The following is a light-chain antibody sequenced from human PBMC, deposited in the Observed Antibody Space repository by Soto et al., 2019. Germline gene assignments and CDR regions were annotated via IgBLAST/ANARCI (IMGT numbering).Light chain of an antibody. CDR2: AAS. CDR1: QSVSSAY. J-gene: IGKJ1*01. V-gene: IGKV3-20*01. CDR3: PQYGSSSTWT. Sequence: EIVLTQSPGTLSLSPGERATLSCRASQSVSSAYLAWYQHKPGQPPTLLIYAASSRVTGIPDRFSGSGSGTDFTLPISRLEPEAFAVSYCPQYGSSSTWTFGPGTKVEIK.